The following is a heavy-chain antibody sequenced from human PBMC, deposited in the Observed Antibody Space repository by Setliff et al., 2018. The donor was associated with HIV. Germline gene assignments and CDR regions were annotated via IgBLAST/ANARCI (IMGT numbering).Heavy chain of an antibody. J-gene: IGHJ4*02. CDR1: GYTFSIYD. CDR2: MNPNSGNT. CDR3: ARGRDGYKPEPFDS. D-gene: IGHD5-12*01. V-gene: IGHV1-8*02. Sequence: ASVKVSCKASGYTFSIYDINWVRQATGQGLQWMGWMNPNSGNTGYARKFQGRVTMTRNTSISTAYMELSSPISEDTAVYYCARGRDGYKPEPFDSWGQGTLVTVSS.